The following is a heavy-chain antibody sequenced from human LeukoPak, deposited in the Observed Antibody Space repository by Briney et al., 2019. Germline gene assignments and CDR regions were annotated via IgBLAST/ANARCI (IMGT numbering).Heavy chain of an antibody. Sequence: PPETLSLTCAVSGGSISSSNWWSWVRQPPGKGLEWIGEIYHSGSTNYNPSLKSRVTISVDKSKNQFSLKLSSVTAADTAVYYCVRESNSSGPNWFDPWGQGTLVTVSS. CDR3: VRESNSSGPNWFDP. D-gene: IGHD6-19*01. V-gene: IGHV4-4*03. J-gene: IGHJ5*02. CDR1: GGSISSSNW. CDR2: IYHSGST.